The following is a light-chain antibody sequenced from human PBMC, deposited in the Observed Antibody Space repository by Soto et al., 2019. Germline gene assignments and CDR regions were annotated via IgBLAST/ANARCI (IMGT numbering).Light chain of an antibody. CDR2: DAS. CDR3: QQYDNLPSLT. Sequence: DIQMTQSPSSLSASVGDRVTITCQASQDISNYLNWYQQKPGKAPKLLIYDASNLETGVPSMFSGSGYGTDFTFTISSLQPEDIATYYCQQYDNLPSLTFGGGTKVEIK. J-gene: IGKJ4*01. V-gene: IGKV1-33*01. CDR1: QDISNY.